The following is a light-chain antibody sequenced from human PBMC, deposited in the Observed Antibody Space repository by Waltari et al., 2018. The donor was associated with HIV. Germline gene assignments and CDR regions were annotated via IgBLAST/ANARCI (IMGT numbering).Light chain of an antibody. J-gene: IGLJ2*01. CDR1: SPNIANNY. CDR2: DNN. CDR3: GTWDTSLSAGV. Sequence: QSVLTQPPAVSAAPGQTVTIPCSGSSPNIANNYVSWYQQLPGTAPKLLIYDNNRRSSGIPDRFSGSKSGTSATLAIAGLQTGDEADYYCGTWDTSLSAGVFGGGTKVTVL. V-gene: IGLV1-51*01.